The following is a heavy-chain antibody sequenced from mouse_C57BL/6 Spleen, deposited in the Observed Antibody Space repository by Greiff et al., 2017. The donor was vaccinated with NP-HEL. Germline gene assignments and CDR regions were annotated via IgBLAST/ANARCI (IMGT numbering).Heavy chain of an antibody. CDR3: TTPLDSSGYWFAY. D-gene: IGHD3-2*02. J-gene: IGHJ3*01. V-gene: IGHV14-4*01. CDR2: IDPENGDT. CDR1: GFNIKDDY. Sequence: EVQLQQSGAELVRPGASAKLSCTASGFNIKDDYMHWVKQRPEQGLEWIGWIDPENGDTEYASKFQGKATITADTSSNTAYLQLSSLTSEDTAVYYCTTPLDSSGYWFAYWGQGTLVTVSA.